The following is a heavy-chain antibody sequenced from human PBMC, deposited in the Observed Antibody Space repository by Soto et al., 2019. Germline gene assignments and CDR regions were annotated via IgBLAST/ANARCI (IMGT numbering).Heavy chain of an antibody. J-gene: IGHJ5*02. CDR2: IYYSGTT. V-gene: IGHV4-59*02. Sequence: SETLSLTCTVSDASVSSYYWSWIRQPPGMGLEWIGYIYYSGTTNYNPSLKSRVSISIDTSKNHFSLKLSSMTAADTAVYYCVRGGYSSSWERLDPWGQGTLVTVSS. D-gene: IGHD4-4*01. CDR1: DASVSSYY. CDR3: VRGGYSSSWERLDP.